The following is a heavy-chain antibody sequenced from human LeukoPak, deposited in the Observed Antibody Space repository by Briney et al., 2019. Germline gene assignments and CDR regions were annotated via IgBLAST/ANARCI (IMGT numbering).Heavy chain of an antibody. V-gene: IGHV3-48*03. CDR1: GFTFSSYE. CDR2: ISGSGSTI. CDR3: ATLWDPVAGTTQPLL. J-gene: IGHJ4*02. Sequence: QAGGSLRLSCAASGFTFSSYEMNWVRQAPGKGLEWVSSISGSGSTIYYGDSLEGRFTISRDNANKSLYLQINSLRVEDTAVYYCATLWDPVAGTTQPLLWGQGALVTVSS. D-gene: IGHD6-19*01.